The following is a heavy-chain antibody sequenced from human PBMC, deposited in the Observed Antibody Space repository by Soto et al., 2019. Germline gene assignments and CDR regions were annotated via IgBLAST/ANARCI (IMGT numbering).Heavy chain of an antibody. CDR2: IIPIFGTA. J-gene: IGHJ6*02. D-gene: IGHD6-6*01. CDR3: AREWRRIAARPQESIEGMDV. V-gene: IGHV1-69*13. Sequence: ASVKVSCKASGGTFSSYAISWVRQAPGQGLEWMGGIIPIFGTANYAQKFQGRVTITADESTSTAYMELSSLRSEDTAVYYCAREWRRIAARPQESIEGMDVWGQGPTVTAS. CDR1: GGTFSSYA.